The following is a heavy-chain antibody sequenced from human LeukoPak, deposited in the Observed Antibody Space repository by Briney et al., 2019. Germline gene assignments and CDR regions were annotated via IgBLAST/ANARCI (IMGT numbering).Heavy chain of an antibody. CDR1: GFTFSSYG. J-gene: IGHJ3*02. CDR3: AKLGGDSNAFDI. CDR2: IRYDGSNK. V-gene: IGHV3-30*02. Sequence: GGSLRLSCAASGFTFSSYGMHWVRQAPGKGLDWVAFIRYDGSNKYYADSVKGRFTISRDNSKNTLYLQMNSLRAEDTAVYYCAKLGGDSNAFDIWGQGTMVTVSS. D-gene: IGHD2-21*02.